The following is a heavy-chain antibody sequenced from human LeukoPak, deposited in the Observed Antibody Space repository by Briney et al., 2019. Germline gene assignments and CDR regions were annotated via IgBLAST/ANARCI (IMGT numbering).Heavy chain of an antibody. D-gene: IGHD1-1*01. V-gene: IGHV1-2*02. CDR3: ARGAFGWNGYYYYMDV. CDR2: INCNSGGT. CDR1: GYTFTGYY. Sequence: ASVKVSCKASGYTFTGYYMHWVRQAPGQGLEWMGWINCNSGGTNYAQKFQGRVTMTRDTSISTAYMELSRLRSDDTAVYYCARGAFGWNGYYYYMDVWGKGTTVTVSS. J-gene: IGHJ6*03.